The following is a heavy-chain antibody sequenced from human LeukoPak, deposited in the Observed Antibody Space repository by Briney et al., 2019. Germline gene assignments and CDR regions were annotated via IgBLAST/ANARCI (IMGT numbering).Heavy chain of an antibody. Sequence: ASVKVSCKASGYTFTSYDINWVRQATGQGLEWMGWMNPNSGNTGYAQKFQGRVTMTRNTSISTAYMELSSLRSEDTAVYYCARGGPVEYGDYGGYYYGMDVWGQRTTVTVSS. CDR1: GYTFTSYD. CDR3: ARGGPVEYGDYGGYYYGMDV. CDR2: MNPNSGNT. J-gene: IGHJ6*02. V-gene: IGHV1-8*01. D-gene: IGHD4-17*01.